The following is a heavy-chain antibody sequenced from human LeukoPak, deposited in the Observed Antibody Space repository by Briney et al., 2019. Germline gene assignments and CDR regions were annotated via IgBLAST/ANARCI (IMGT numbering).Heavy chain of an antibody. J-gene: IGHJ4*02. V-gene: IGHV4-4*07. CDR2: IYTSGST. CDR3: ARSSRGGIVVVPAATRTFDY. D-gene: IGHD2-2*01. Sequence: SETLSLTCTVSGGSISNYYWSWIRQPAGKGLEWIGRIYTSGSTNYNPSLKSRVTMSVDMSTRQISLKLSSVTAADTAVYYCARSSRGGIVVVPAATRTFDYWGQGTLVTVSS. CDR1: GGSISNYY.